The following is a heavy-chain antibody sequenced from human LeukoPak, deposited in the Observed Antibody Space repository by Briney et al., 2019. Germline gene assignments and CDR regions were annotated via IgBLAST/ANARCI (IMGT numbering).Heavy chain of an antibody. D-gene: IGHD3-22*01. V-gene: IGHV3-30*18. Sequence: GRSLRLSCAASGFTFSSYGMHWVRQAPGKGLEWVAVMLYDGNNKYYADSVKGRFTISRDNSKNTLYLQMNSLRAEDTAVYYCAKVILGGYYDSSGYYEDYWGQGTLVTVSS. CDR1: GFTFSSYG. CDR3: AKVILGGYYDSSGYYEDY. CDR2: MLYDGNNK. J-gene: IGHJ4*02.